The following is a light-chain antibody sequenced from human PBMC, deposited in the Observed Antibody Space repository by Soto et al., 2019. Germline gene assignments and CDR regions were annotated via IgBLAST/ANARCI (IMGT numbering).Light chain of an antibody. V-gene: IGKV3-15*01. CDR2: GAS. Sequence: EIVMTQSPATLSVSPGERATLSCRASQTINSDLAWYQQKPGQAPRLLIYGASTRATGIPARFSGSGSGPEFTLTISSLQSEDFAVYYCQQYNYWPPLTFGGGTKVEIK. CDR3: QQYNYWPPLT. J-gene: IGKJ4*01. CDR1: QTINSD.